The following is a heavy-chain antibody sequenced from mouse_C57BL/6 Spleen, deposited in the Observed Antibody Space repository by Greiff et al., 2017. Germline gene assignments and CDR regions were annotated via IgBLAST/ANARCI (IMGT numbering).Heavy chain of an antibody. D-gene: IGHD1-1*01. J-gene: IGHJ2*01. CDR2: ISNLANSI. Sequence: EVKLVESGGGLVQPGGSLKLSCAASGFTFSDYGMAWVRQAPRKGPEWVAFISNLANSIYYADTVTGRITISRVNAKNTRYLELSSLRSKDTAMYYYARARDYGRSFDYWGQGTTLTVSS. CDR1: GFTFSDYG. V-gene: IGHV5-15*01. CDR3: ARARDYGRSFDY.